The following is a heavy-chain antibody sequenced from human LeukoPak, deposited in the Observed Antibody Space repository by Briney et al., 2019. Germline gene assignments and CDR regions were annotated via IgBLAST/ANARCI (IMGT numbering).Heavy chain of an antibody. Sequence: PGGSLRLSCAASGFTFDDYAMYWVRQAPGKGLEWVSGISWNSGSIGYADSVKGRFTISRDNAKNSLYLQMNSLRAEDTALYYCAKDIVLGYSSGWSDAFDIWGQGTMVTVSS. CDR1: GFTFDDYA. J-gene: IGHJ3*02. D-gene: IGHD6-19*01. CDR2: ISWNSGSI. V-gene: IGHV3-9*01. CDR3: AKDIVLGYSSGWSDAFDI.